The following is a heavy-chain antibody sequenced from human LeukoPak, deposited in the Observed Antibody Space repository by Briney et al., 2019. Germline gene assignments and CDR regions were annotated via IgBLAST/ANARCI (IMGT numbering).Heavy chain of an antibody. Sequence: PGGSLRLSCAASGFTFSNYDMHWVRQAPGKGLEWVAVIWYDGSNKYYADSVKGRFTISRDNSKNTLYLQMNSLRAEGTAVYYCARDDYGGKLDIWGQGTVVTVSS. J-gene: IGHJ3*02. CDR2: IWYDGSNK. V-gene: IGHV3-33*01. D-gene: IGHD4-23*01. CDR1: GFTFSNYD. CDR3: ARDDYGGKLDI.